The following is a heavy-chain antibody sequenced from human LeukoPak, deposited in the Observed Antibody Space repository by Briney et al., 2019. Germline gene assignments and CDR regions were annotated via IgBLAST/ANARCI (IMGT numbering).Heavy chain of an antibody. CDR2: ISASGGST. V-gene: IGHV3-23*01. J-gene: IGHJ6*02. CDR1: GFTFSSSA. D-gene: IGHD2-21*02. CDR3: AKDGLQGVTDSMYYYYGMDV. Sequence: PGGSLRLSCAASGFTFSSSAMSWVRQVPGKGLEWVSGISASGGSTYYADSVRGRFTISRDNSKNTLYLQMNSLRAEDTAVYYCAKDGLQGVTDSMYYYYGMDVWGQGTTVTVSS.